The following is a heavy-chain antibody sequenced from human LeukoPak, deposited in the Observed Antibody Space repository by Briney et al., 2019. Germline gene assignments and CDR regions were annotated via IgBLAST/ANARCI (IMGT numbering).Heavy chain of an antibody. J-gene: IGHJ5*02. CDR2: IYYSGST. V-gene: IGHV4-59*13. Sequence: SETLSLTCTVSGGSISGYYWSWIRQPPGKGLEWIGYIYYSGSTKYNSSLKSRVTMSVDTSKNQFSLKLTSVTAADTAVYYCARDRLNRFDPWGQGTLVTVS. CDR3: ARDRLNRFDP. CDR1: GGSISGYY.